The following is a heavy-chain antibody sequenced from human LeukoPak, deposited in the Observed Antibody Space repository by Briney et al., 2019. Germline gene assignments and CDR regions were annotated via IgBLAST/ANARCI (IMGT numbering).Heavy chain of an antibody. CDR2: IDKSSDPI. V-gene: IGHV3-48*04. D-gene: IGHD1-1*01. CDR1: GMTLSITS. Sequence: GGSLRLSCAASGMTLSITSMNWVRQAPGKGLEWISYIDKSSDPIYYADSVKGRFTISRDIARNSLFLQMNSLRAEDTAVYFCADNLSRWGQGTLVTVSS. CDR3: ADNLSR. J-gene: IGHJ4*02.